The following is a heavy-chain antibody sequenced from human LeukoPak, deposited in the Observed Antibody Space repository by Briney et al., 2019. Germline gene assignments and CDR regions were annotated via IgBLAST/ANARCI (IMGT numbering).Heavy chain of an antibody. J-gene: IGHJ4*02. D-gene: IGHD1-26*01. Sequence: SETLSLTCTVSGGSISSGDYCWSWIRQPPGKGLEWIGYIYYSGSTYYNPSLKSRVTISVDTSKNQFSLKLSSVTAADTAVYYCARDGLVGATTFAYWGQGTLVTVSS. CDR2: IYYSGST. CDR3: ARDGLVGATTFAY. V-gene: IGHV4-30-4*01. CDR1: GGSISSGDYC.